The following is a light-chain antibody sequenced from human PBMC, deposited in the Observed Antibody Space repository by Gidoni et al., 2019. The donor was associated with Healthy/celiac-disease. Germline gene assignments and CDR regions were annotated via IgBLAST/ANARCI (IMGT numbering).Light chain of an antibody. V-gene: IGKV1-33*01. Sequence: DIQMTQSPSSLSASVGDRVTITCQASHDISNYLNWYQQQPGKAPKLLIYDASNFETGVPSRFSGSGSGTDFTFTISSLQPEDIATYYCQQYDNLPFTFGPGTKVDIK. CDR3: QQYDNLPFT. CDR1: HDISNY. J-gene: IGKJ3*01. CDR2: DAS.